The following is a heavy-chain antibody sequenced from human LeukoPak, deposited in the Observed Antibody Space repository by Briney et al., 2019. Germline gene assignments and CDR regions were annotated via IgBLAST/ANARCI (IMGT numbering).Heavy chain of an antibody. J-gene: IGHJ3*02. D-gene: IGHD3-9*01. V-gene: IGHV4-59*01. CDR3: ARARYVNSFYAFDI. CDR2: LSKSGNT. CDR1: GGSISSYY. Sequence: SETLSPTCTVSGGSISSYYWSWIRLPPGKGLEWIGYLSKSGNTNYSPSLKSRVTIFGDTSKNQFFLKLSSVTAADTAVYYCARARYVNSFYAFDIWGQGTLVSVSS.